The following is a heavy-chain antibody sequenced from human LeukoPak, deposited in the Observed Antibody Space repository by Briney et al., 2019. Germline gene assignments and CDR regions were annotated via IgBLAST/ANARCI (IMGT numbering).Heavy chain of an antibody. J-gene: IGHJ6*03. CDR2: INPSGGST. Sequence: ASVKVSCKASGYTFTSYYMHWVRQAPGQGLEWMGIINPSGGSTSYAQKFQGRVTMTRDMSTSTVYMELSSLRSEDTAVYYCARECCAQGDYGSGRGYYYMDVWGKGTTVTVSS. CDR3: ARECCAQGDYGSGRGYYYMDV. V-gene: IGHV1-46*01. D-gene: IGHD3-10*01. CDR1: GYTFTSYY.